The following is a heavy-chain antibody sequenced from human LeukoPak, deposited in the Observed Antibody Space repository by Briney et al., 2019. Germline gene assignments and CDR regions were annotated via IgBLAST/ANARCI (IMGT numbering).Heavy chain of an antibody. CDR2: ISSSSSYI. V-gene: IGHV3-21*01. Sequence: GGSLRLSCAASGFTFSSYSRNWVRQAPGKGLEWVSSISSSSSYIYYADSVKGRFTISSDNAKNSLYLHMNSLRAEDTAVYYCARAVSSGHDFAYYYYGMDVWGKGTTVTVSS. D-gene: IGHD5-12*01. J-gene: IGHJ6*04. CDR1: GFTFSSYS. CDR3: ARAVSSGHDFAYYYYGMDV.